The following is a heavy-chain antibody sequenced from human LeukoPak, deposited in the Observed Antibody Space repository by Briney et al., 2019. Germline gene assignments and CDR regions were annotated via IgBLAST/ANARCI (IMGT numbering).Heavy chain of an antibody. J-gene: IGHJ4*02. CDR3: ARDRGNTGSYLYYFDY. Sequence: PGGSLRLSCAASGFIFSSYAMHWVRQAPGKGLEYVSAISSNGGTTYYANSVKGRFTISRDNSKNTPYLQMGSLRAEDMAVYYCARDRGNTGSYLYYFDYWGQGTLVTVSS. CDR2: ISSNGGTT. D-gene: IGHD1-26*01. V-gene: IGHV3-64*01. CDR1: GFIFSSYA.